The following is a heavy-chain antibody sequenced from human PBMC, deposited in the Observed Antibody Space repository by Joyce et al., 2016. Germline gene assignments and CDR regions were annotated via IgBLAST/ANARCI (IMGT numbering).Heavy chain of an antibody. CDR3: ASQYQHRYYYYGMDV. CDR1: GFTVSGNY. Sequence: EVQLVESGGGLIQPGGSLRLSCAASGFTVSGNYMSWVRQAPGKGLGGVSVIYSGGSTYYADSVKGRFTISRDNSKNTLDLQMNSLRAEDTAVYYCASQYQHRYYYYGMDVWGQGTTVTVSS. V-gene: IGHV3-53*01. J-gene: IGHJ6*02. D-gene: IGHD3-3*02. CDR2: IYSGGST.